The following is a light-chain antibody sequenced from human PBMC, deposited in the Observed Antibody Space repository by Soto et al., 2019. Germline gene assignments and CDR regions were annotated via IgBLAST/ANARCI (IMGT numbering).Light chain of an antibody. CDR3: QRET. Sequence: EIVLTQSPATRSWSPGDRATLSCRASQSVRNSLSWYQQKPGQAPRLVIYDVSEMAAGIAARFSGSGSGTDFTLTISSLELEDFTVYFCQRETFGQGTKVE. J-gene: IGKJ1*01. CDR2: DVS. V-gene: IGKV3-11*01. CDR1: QSVRNS.